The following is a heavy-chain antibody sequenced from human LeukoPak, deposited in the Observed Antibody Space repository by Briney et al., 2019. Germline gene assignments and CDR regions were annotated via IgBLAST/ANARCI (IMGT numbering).Heavy chain of an antibody. Sequence: GGSLRLPCAASGFTFSSYGMHWVRQAPGKGLEWVAFIRYDGSNKYYADSVKGRFTISRDNSKNTLYLQMNSLRAEDTAVYYCAIFSQYYFDYWGQGTLVTVSS. V-gene: IGHV3-30*02. CDR1: GFTFSSYG. CDR3: AIFSQYYFDY. D-gene: IGHD2-21*01. CDR2: IRYDGSNK. J-gene: IGHJ4*02.